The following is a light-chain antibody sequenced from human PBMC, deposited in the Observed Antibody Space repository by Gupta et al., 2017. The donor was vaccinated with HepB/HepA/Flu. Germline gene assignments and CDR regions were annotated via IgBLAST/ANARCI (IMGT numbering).Light chain of an antibody. V-gene: IGKV3-20*01. Sequence: IVLTQSPGPLSLSPGERATHSCRASQSISSSYVPWYQQKPGHAPRLLIYGASSRATGIPDRFSGRWSGTDFTLTISRLEPEGLAVYYWQQYGSAGSFGQGTRLEIK. CDR2: GAS. CDR3: QQYGSAGS. J-gene: IGKJ5*01. CDR1: QSISSSY.